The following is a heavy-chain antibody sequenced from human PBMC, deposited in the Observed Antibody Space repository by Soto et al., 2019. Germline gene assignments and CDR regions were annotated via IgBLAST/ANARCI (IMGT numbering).Heavy chain of an antibody. Sequence: SETLSLTCTVSGGSISSGDYYWSWIRQPPGKGLEWIGYIYYSGSTYYNPSLKSRITISVDTSKNQFSLKLSSVTAADTAVYYCARSSSSAEYYFDYWGQGTLVTVSS. CDR2: IYYSGST. V-gene: IGHV4-30-4*01. CDR1: GGSISSGDYY. J-gene: IGHJ4*02. D-gene: IGHD6-6*01. CDR3: ARSSSSAEYYFDY.